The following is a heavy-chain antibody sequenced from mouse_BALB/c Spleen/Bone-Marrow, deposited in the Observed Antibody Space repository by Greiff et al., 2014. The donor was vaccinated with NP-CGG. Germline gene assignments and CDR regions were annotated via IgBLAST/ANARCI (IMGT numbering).Heavy chain of an antibody. V-gene: IGHV1-69*02. D-gene: IGHD1-1*01. CDR2: IEPSDSYT. J-gene: IGHJ2*02. Sequence: VQLQQSGAEVVKPGASVKVSCKASGYTFTNYWMQWVKQRPGQGLEWIGEIEPSDSYTNYNQDFKGKATLTVDKSSITAYIQLSSLTTEDSAVYYCARGRTTVASDYWGQGTSLTVSS. CDR1: GYTFTNYW. CDR3: ARGRTTVASDY.